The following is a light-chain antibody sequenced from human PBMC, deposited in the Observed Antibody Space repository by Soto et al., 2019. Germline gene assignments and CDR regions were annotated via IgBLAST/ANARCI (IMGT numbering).Light chain of an antibody. J-gene: IGLJ2*01. V-gene: IGLV1-51*01. CDR2: DNN. CDR1: SSNIGNNY. Sequence: QSVLTQPPSVSAAPGQKVTISCSGSSSNIGNNYVSWYQQLPGTAPKLLIYDNNKRPSGIPDRFSGSKSGTSATLGITGLQTGDEADYHCGTWDSSLSAGEVVFGGGTKVTVL. CDR3: GTWDSSLSAGEVV.